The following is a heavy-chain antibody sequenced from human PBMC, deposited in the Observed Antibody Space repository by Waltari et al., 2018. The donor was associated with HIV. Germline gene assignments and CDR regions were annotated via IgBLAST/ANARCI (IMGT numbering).Heavy chain of an antibody. CDR2: ISSSSSTI. CDR1: GLTFSSFS. CDR3: ASGYYYDSSGD. J-gene: IGHJ4*02. V-gene: IGHV3-48*01. Sequence: EVQLVESGGGLVQPGGSLRLSCAASGLTFSSFSLNWVRQAPGKGLEWVSYISSSSSTIYYADSVKGRFTISRDNAKNSLYLQMNSLRAEDTAVYYCASGYYYDSSGDWGQGTLVTVSS. D-gene: IGHD3-22*01.